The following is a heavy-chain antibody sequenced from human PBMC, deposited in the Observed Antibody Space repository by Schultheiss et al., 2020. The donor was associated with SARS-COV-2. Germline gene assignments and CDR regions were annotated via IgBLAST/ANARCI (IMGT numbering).Heavy chain of an antibody. CDR3: ARPHDPGYTSYYYYGMDV. D-gene: IGHD3-16*02. CDR1: GYTFTSYG. Sequence: SVKVSCKASGYTFTSYGISWVRQAPGQGLEWMGGIIPIFPTTNYAQNFQGRVTITADESTSTAYMELSSLRSEDTAVYYCARPHDPGYTSYYYYGMDVWGQGTTVTVSS. J-gene: IGHJ6*02. CDR2: IIPIFPTT. V-gene: IGHV1-69*13.